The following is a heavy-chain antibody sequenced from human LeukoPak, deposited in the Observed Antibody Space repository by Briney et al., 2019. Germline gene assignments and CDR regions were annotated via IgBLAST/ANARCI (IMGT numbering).Heavy chain of an antibody. CDR1: GFTVSTCC. J-gene: IGHJ4*02. D-gene: IGHD4-17*01. CDR2: LYSGGAT. CDR3: ARGTTVKDFDY. V-gene: IGHV3-53*01. Sequence: GGSLRLSCAASGFTVSTCCMSWVRQTPGKGLQWVSVLYSGGATWYADSVEGRFTVSRDNSKNTLYLQMNSLRVEDTAVYYCARGTTVKDFDYWGQGTLVTVSS.